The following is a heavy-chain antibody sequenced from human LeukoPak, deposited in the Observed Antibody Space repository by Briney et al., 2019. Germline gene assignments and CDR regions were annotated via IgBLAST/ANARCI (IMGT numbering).Heavy chain of an antibody. CDR3: ATYAAGQGGRGY. CDR2: LYISGST. CDR1: GASISSYY. Sequence: SETLSLTCSVAGASISSYYWSWIRQPAGKGLEWIGRLYISGSTNYSPSLKSRLTVSLETSKNHFSLNMRSVTAADTAVYYCATYAAGQGGRGYWGQGTLVTVSS. D-gene: IGHD2-2*01. J-gene: IGHJ4*02. V-gene: IGHV4-4*07.